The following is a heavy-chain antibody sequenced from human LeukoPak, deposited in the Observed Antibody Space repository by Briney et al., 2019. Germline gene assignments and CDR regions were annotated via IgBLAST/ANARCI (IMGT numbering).Heavy chain of an antibody. CDR2: INPSGGST. CDR1: GYTFTSYY. Sequence: ASVKVSCKASGYTFTSYYMHWVRQAPGQGLEWMGIINPSGGSTSYAQKFQGRVTMTRDTSTSTVYLELSSLRSEDTAFYYCARDNTRWSCDYWAQGTLVTVSS. D-gene: IGHD2-21*01. J-gene: IGHJ4*02. CDR3: ARDNTRWSCDY. V-gene: IGHV1-46*01.